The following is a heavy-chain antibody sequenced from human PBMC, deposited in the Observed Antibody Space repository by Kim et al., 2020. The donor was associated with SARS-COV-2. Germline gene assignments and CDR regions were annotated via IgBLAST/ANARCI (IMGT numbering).Heavy chain of an antibody. V-gene: IGHV3-23*01. CDR2: GGRT. D-gene: IGHD2-8*02. CDR3: ATRTSAEY. J-gene: IGHJ4*02. Sequence: GGRTYYADSVKGRFTISRDNSKNTVHLQMNSLRAEDTAVYYCATRTSAEYWGQGTLVTVSS.